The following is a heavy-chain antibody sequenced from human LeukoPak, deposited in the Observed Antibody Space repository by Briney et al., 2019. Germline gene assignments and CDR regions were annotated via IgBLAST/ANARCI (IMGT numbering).Heavy chain of an antibody. CDR1: GLTVRSNY. J-gene: IGHJ4*02. CDR3: ARCDSSRWNGIDY. V-gene: IGHV3-53*01. CDR2: IHSGGNT. D-gene: IGHD6-13*01. Sequence: TGGSLRLSCAASGLTVRSNYMGWVRQAPGKGLEWASVIHSGGNTYYADSVKGRFTISRDNSRNTMDLQMNSLRAEDTAVYYCARCDSSRWNGIDYWGQGTLVTVSS.